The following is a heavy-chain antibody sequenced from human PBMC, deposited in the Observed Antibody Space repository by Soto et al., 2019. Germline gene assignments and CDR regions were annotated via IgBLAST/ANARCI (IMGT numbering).Heavy chain of an antibody. CDR3: AREDLWFGDDY. D-gene: IGHD3-10*01. Sequence: EVQLVESGGGLVQPGRFLRLSCAASGFTFDDYAMHWVRQAPGKGLEWVSGISWNSGSIGYADSVKGRFTISRDNAKNSLYLQMNSLRAEDTALYYCAREDLWFGDDYWGQGTLVTVSS. J-gene: IGHJ4*02. CDR1: GFTFDDYA. CDR2: ISWNSGSI. V-gene: IGHV3-9*01.